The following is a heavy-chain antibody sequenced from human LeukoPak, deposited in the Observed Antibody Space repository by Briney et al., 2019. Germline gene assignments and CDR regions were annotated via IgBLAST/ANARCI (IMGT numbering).Heavy chain of an antibody. V-gene: IGHV4-59*01. CDR3: ARLCGSGNYFSELDY. Sequence: SETLSLTCTVSGASISGYYWTWIRQPPGKGLEWIGYIYYTGTTNYNPSLRSRVTISVDTSKNQFSLKLSSVTAADTAVYYCARLCGSGNYFSELDYWGQGTLVTVSS. CDR1: GASISGYY. D-gene: IGHD3-10*01. J-gene: IGHJ4*02. CDR2: IYYTGTT.